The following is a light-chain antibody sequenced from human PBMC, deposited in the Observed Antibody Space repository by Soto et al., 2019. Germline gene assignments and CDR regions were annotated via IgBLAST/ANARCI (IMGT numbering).Light chain of an antibody. J-gene: IGLJ2*01. Sequence: QSVLTQPRSVSGSPGQSVTISCTGTSSDVGGYNYVSWYQQHPGKAPKLMIYDVSKRPSGVPDRFSCSKSGNTASLTNSGLQAEDEADYYCCLYAGSYTHVVFGGGTKLTVL. CDR3: CLYAGSYTHVV. V-gene: IGLV2-11*01. CDR1: SSDVGGYNY. CDR2: DVS.